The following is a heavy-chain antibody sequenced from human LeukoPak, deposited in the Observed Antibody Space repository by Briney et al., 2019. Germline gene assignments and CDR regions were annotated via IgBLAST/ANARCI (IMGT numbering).Heavy chain of an antibody. CDR2: ISSSGST. CDR1: GDSISSGDYY. D-gene: IGHD4-11*01. V-gene: IGHV4-61*02. Sequence: SQTLSLTCTVSGDSISSGDYYWSWIRQPAGKGLEWIGRISSSGSTNYNPSLKSRVTISVDTSKNQFSLKLSSVTAADTAVYFCARSKGRVSWFDPWGQGTLVTVSS. CDR3: ARSKGRVSWFDP. J-gene: IGHJ5*02.